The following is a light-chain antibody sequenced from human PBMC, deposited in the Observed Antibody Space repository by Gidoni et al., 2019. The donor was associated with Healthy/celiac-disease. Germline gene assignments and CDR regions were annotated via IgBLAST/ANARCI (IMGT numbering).Light chain of an antibody. Sequence: IPLTHSPSSPSASVGDRGTITCRASQDMSSYLAWYQHKPGKAPKLLIYGASTLQSGVPSRFSGSGSGTDFTLTISSLQAEDFATYYCQQLNSYPLVTFGHGTKVDIK. CDR2: GAS. J-gene: IGKJ3*01. V-gene: IGKV1-9*01. CDR3: QQLNSYPLVT. CDR1: QDMSSY.